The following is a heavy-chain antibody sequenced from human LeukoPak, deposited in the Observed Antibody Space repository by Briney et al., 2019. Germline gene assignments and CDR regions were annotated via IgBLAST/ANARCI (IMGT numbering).Heavy chain of an antibody. CDR1: GFIFSSYG. V-gene: IGHV3-23*01. Sequence: GGSLRLSCTTSGFIFSSYGMTWVRQTPGKGLEWVSAVSGSGGGAYYADSVKGRFTISRDNAKNSLYLQMNSLRAEDTAVYYCASSPGDGYILFDYWGQGTLVTVSS. J-gene: IGHJ4*02. D-gene: IGHD5-12*01. CDR3: ASSPGDGYILFDY. CDR2: VSGSGGGA.